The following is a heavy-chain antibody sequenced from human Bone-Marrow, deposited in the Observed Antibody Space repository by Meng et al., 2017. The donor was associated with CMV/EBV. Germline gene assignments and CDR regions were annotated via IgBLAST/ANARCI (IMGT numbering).Heavy chain of an antibody. V-gene: IGHV4-59*01. CDR2: IYYSGST. CDR3: ARDRGDV. Sequence: SEPLSLTCTVPGGSISSYYWSWIRQPPGKGLECIGYIYYSGSTNYNPSLKSRVTIAVHTSKNQFSLKLSPVTAADTAVYHCARDRGDVWGQGTTVTVSS. J-gene: IGHJ6*02. CDR1: GGSISSYY.